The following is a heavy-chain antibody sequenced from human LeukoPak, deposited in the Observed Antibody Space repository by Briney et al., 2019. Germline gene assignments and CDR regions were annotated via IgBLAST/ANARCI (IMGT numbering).Heavy chain of an antibody. J-gene: IGHJ5*02. CDR2: IYYSGST. Sequence: SETLSLTCTVSGGSISSSSYYWGWIRQPPGKGLEWIGSIYYSGSTSYNPSLRSRVTISVDKSKNQFSLKLRSVTAADTAVYWCVALVRNNWFDPWGQGTLVTVSS. V-gene: IGHV4-39*01. CDR3: VALVRNNWFDP. D-gene: IGHD6-6*01. CDR1: GGSISSSSYY.